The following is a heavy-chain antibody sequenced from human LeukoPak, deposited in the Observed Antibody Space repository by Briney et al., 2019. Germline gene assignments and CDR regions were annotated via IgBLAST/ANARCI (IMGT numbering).Heavy chain of an antibody. CDR2: IYFSGST. CDR3: ARHKSSGSYPLDY. Sequence: PSETLSLTCTVSGGSISTYFWGWIRQPPGQGLEWIGHIYFSGSTNYNPSLESRVTISVDTSKNQFSLTLSSVTAADTAVYYCARHKSSGSYPLDYWGQGILVTVSS. V-gene: IGHV4-59*08. D-gene: IGHD3-22*01. J-gene: IGHJ4*02. CDR1: GGSISTYF.